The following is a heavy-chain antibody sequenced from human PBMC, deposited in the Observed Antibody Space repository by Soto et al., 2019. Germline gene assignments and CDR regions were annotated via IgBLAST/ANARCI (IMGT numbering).Heavy chain of an antibody. D-gene: IGHD3-3*01. CDR2: IIPIFGTA. J-gene: IGHJ6*02. V-gene: IGHV1-69*12. CDR3: ARDRNYDFWSGYSAPLDYYYYGMDV. CDR1: GGTFSSYA. Sequence: QVQLVQSGAEVKKPGSSVKVSCKASGGTFSSYAISWVRQAPGQGLEWMGGIIPIFGTANYAQKFQGRVTITADESTSTAYLGLSSLRSEDTAVYYCARDRNYDFWSGYSAPLDYYYYGMDVWGQGTTVTVSS.